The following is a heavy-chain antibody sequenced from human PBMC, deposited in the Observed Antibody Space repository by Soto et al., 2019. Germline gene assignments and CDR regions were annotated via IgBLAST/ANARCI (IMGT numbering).Heavy chain of an antibody. CDR2: INAGNGNT. CDR3: ARLIPGTISEQGG. CDR1: GYTFTSYA. Sequence: QVQLVQSGAEVKKPGASVKVSCKASGYTFTSYAMHWVRQAPGQRLEWMGWINAGNGNTKYSQKFQGRVTITRDTSASTAYMELSSLRSEDTAVYYCARLIPGTISEQGGWGQGTLVTVSS. J-gene: IGHJ4*02. V-gene: IGHV1-3*01. D-gene: IGHD1-26*01.